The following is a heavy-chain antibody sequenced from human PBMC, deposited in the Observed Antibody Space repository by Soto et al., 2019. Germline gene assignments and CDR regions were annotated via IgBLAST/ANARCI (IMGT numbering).Heavy chain of an antibody. CDR1: GGSISSGGYY. CDR2: ISYSGST. Sequence: SETLSLTCTVSGGSISSGGYYWSWIRQHPGTGLEWIGHISYSGSTYYNTSLKSRVTISVDTSRNQFSLIVNSVTAADTAVYYCARVHSTMPYPNPPFFDYWGQGTLVTVSS. V-gene: IGHV4-31*03. CDR3: ARVHSTMPYPNPPFFDY. D-gene: IGHD2-8*01. J-gene: IGHJ4*02.